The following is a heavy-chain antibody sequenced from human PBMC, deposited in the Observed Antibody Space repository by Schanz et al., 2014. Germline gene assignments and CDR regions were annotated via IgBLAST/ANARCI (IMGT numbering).Heavy chain of an antibody. Sequence: EVQLVESGGGLVQPGGSLRLSCAASGFTFSGYWMTWVRQSPGKGLEWVATISQDGTEKYYVDSVKGRFTISRDNAKNSLFVQMNSLRSEDTALYFCAASGYGDYGGLNYWGQGTLVTVSS. V-gene: IGHV3-7*03. J-gene: IGHJ4*02. CDR1: GFTFSGYW. CDR3: AASGYGDYGGLNY. D-gene: IGHD4-17*01. CDR2: ISQDGTEK.